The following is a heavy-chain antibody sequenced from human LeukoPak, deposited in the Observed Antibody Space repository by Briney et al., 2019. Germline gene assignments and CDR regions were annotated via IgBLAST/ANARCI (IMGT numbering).Heavy chain of an antibody. V-gene: IGHV5-51*01. CDR2: IYPGDSGT. D-gene: IGHD3-22*01. J-gene: IGHJ4*02. Sequence: GESLKISCKGSGYSFTSYWIGWVRQMPGKGLEWMGIIYPGDSGTRYSPSFQGQVTISADKSISTAYLQWSSLKASDTAMYYCARLPYYYDSSGYWGSIFDYWGQGTLVTVSS. CDR3: ARLPYYYDSSGYWGSIFDY. CDR1: GYSFTSYW.